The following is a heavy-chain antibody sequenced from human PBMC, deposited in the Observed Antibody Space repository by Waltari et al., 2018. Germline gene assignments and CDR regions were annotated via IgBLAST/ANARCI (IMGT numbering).Heavy chain of an antibody. Sequence: QVQLVESGGGVVQPGRSLRLSCAASGFTFSSYGMHWVRQAPGKGLEWVAVKWYDGSNKYYADAVKGRFTISRDNSKNTLYLQMNSLRAEDTAVYYCARELNWRVATISDYDYGMDVWGQGTTVTVSS. CDR3: ARELNWRVATISDYDYGMDV. CDR2: KWYDGSNK. J-gene: IGHJ6*02. V-gene: IGHV3-33*01. CDR1: GFTFSSYG. D-gene: IGHD5-12*01.